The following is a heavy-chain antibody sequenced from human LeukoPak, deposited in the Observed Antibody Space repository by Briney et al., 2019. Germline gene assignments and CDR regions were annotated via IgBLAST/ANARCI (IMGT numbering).Heavy chain of an antibody. CDR1: GFDFSGYW. D-gene: IGHD6-13*01. J-gene: IGHJ4*02. CDR3: ARGGYSSSWFWVY. V-gene: IGHV3-74*01. CDR2: IMGDGSST. Sequence: GGSLRLSCAASGFDFSGYWMHWVRQDAGKGLVWVSRIMGDGSSTTYADSVKGRFTISRDNAKNSLYLQMNSLRAEDTALYYCARGGYSSSWFWVYWGQGTLVTVSS.